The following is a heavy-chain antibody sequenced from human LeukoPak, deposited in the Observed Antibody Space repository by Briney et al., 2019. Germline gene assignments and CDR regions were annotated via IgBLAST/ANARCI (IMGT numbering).Heavy chain of an antibody. Sequence: PSETLSLTCTVSGYSISSGYYWGWIRQPPGKGLEWIGSIYHSGSTYYNPSLKSRVTISVDTSKNQFSLKLSSVTAADTAVYYCARHDYDFWSAQTYYFDYWGQGTLVTVSS. J-gene: IGHJ4*02. V-gene: IGHV4-38-2*02. CDR1: GYSISSGYY. CDR2: IYHSGST. CDR3: ARHDYDFWSAQTYYFDY. D-gene: IGHD3-3*01.